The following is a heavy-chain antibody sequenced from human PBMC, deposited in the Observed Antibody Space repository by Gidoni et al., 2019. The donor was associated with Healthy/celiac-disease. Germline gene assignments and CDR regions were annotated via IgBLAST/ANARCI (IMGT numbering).Heavy chain of an antibody. CDR2: INHSGRT. CDR1: GGSFSGHY. V-gene: IGHV4-34*01. D-gene: IGHD1-26*01. Sequence: QVQLQKWGAGLFKPSETLSLTCAVYGGSFSGHYWRWIRQPPGKGLEWIGEINHSGRTNYNPSLKSRVTISVDTSKNQFSLKLSSVTAADTAVYYCARDARRVSHHPSGAFDIWGQGTMVTVSS. CDR3: ARDARRVSHHPSGAFDI. J-gene: IGHJ3*02.